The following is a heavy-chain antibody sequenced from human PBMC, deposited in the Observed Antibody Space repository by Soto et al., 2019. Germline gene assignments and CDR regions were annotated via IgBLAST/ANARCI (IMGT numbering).Heavy chain of an antibody. J-gene: IGHJ5*02. CDR2: IFYSGTT. CDR3: ARGVNYYDSSGSSWFDP. Sequence: SETLSLTCTVSGGSISSGGYYWSWIRQHPGKGLEWIGYIFYSGTTYYNPSLKSRVTISVDTSKNQFSLKLSSVTAADTAVYYCARGVNYYDSSGSSWFDPWGQGALVTVSS. V-gene: IGHV4-31*03. D-gene: IGHD3-22*01. CDR1: GGSISSGGYY.